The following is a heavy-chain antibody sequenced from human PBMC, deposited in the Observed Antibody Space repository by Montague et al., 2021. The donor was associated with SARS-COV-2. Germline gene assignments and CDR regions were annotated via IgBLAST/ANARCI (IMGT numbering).Heavy chain of an antibody. CDR2: IYYSGST. J-gene: IGHJ3*02. D-gene: IGHD6-19*01. V-gene: IGHV4-59*01. CDR3: ASGSGWMGNDFDI. Sequence: SETLSLTCTVSGGSISSYSWSWIWQPPGQGPEWIWYIYYSGSTNSNPSLTSRVTISVDTSKNQFSLKLSSVSAADTAVYYCASGSGWMGNDFDIWGQGTMVTVSS. CDR1: GGSISSYS.